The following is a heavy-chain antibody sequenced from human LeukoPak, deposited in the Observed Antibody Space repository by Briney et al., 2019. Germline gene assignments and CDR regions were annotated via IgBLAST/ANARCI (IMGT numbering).Heavy chain of an antibody. CDR3: ARGYCSGNSCRLFDY. V-gene: IGHV3-20*04. J-gene: IGHJ4*02. Sequence: GGSLRFSCAASGFTFDDYGMAWVRQPPGKGLEWVSGVTWNAGSTGYADSVKGRFTISRDNAKSSLYLQMNSLRAEDTALYYCARGYCSGNSCRLFDYWGQGTLVTVSS. CDR1: GFTFDDYG. CDR2: VTWNAGST. D-gene: IGHD2-15*01.